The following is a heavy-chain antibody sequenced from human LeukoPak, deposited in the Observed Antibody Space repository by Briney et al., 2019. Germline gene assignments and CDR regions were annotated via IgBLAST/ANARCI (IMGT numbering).Heavy chain of an antibody. D-gene: IGHD3-22*01. CDR3: TRGSIAYYYMDV. J-gene: IGHJ6*03. CDR1: GGSISSYY. CDR2: IYYSGST. V-gene: IGHV4-59*01. Sequence: SETLSLTCTVSGGSISSYYWSRIRQPPGKGLEWIGNIYYSGSTNYNPSLKSRVTISVDTSKNQFSLKLSSVTAADTAVYYCTRGSIAYYYMDVWGKGTTVTISS.